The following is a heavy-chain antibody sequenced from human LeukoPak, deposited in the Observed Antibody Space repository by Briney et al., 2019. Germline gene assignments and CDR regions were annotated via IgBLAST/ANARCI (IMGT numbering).Heavy chain of an antibody. Sequence: GGSLRLSCAASGFTFSSYAMSWVRQAPGKGLEWVSAISGSGGSTYYADSVKGRFTISRDNSKNTLYLQMNSLRAEDTAVYYCAKGGMVRGVRYYYYMDVWGKGTTVTVSS. D-gene: IGHD3-10*01. V-gene: IGHV3-23*01. J-gene: IGHJ6*03. CDR2: ISGSGGST. CDR3: AKGGMVRGVRYYYYMDV. CDR1: GFTFSSYA.